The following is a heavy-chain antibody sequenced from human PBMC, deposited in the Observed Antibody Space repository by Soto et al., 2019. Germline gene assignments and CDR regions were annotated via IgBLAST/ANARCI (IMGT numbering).Heavy chain of an antibody. CDR1: GASVSSYY. D-gene: IGHD3-10*01. J-gene: IGHJ6*02. Sequence: PSETLSLTCTVSGASVSSYYWSWIRQPPGKGLEWLGYILYTGNTNYNPSLKSRVTMSVDTSKNQASLKLSAVTAADTAVYFCARAAYGSGSYYAPYYYYAMDVWGQGTTVTVSS. CDR3: ARAAYGSGSYYAPYYYYAMDV. CDR2: ILYTGNT. V-gene: IGHV4-59*02.